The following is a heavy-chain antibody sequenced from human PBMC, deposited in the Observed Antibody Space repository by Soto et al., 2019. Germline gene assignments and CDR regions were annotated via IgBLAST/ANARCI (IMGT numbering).Heavy chain of an antibody. CDR2: IIPIFGTA. V-gene: IGHV1-69*01. J-gene: IGHJ4*02. CDR1: GGTLSSYS. CDR3: ARDGGRHSGGIDY. Sequence: QVQLVQSGAEVKKPGSSVKVSCKASGGTLSSYSINWVRQAPGQGLEWMGDIIPIFGTANYAQKFQGRVTITADESTSTAYMELSSLRSEDTAVYYCARDGGRHSGGIDYWGQGNLVTVSS. D-gene: IGHD1-26*01.